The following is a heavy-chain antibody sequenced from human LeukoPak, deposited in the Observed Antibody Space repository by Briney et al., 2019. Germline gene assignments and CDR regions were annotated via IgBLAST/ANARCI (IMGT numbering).Heavy chain of an antibody. CDR1: GFTVSSNY. Sequence: PGGSLRLSCAASGFTVSSNYMSWVRQAPGKGLGWVSVIYSGGSTYYADSVKGRFTISRDNSKNTLYLQMNSLRAEDTAVYYCAREGIAVAGTSMDYWGQGTLVTVSS. CDR3: AREGIAVAGTSMDY. D-gene: IGHD6-19*01. V-gene: IGHV3-53*01. CDR2: IYSGGST. J-gene: IGHJ4*02.